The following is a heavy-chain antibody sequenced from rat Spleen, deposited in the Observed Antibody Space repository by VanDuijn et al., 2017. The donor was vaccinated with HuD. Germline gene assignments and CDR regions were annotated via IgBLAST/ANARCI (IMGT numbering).Heavy chain of an antibody. D-gene: IGHD1-11*01. V-gene: IGHV2-43*01. CDR3: ARDGPTDLDY. CDR2: IWTGGST. J-gene: IGHJ2*01. Sequence: QVQLKESGPGLVQPSQTLSLTCTVSGFSLTSYHVSWVRQPPGKGLEWMGVIWTGGSTAYNSLLNSRLSITRDISKSQVFLKMKSLQAEDTATYYGARDGPTDLDYWGQGVMVTVSS. CDR1: GFSLTSYH.